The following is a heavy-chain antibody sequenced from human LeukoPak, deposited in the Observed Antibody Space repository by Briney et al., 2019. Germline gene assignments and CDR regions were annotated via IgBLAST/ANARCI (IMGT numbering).Heavy chain of an antibody. V-gene: IGHV4-59*12. Sequence: SETLSLTCTVSGGSISSYYWSWIRQPPGKGLEWIGYIYYSGSTNYNPSLKSRVTISVDTSKNQFSLKLSSVTAADTAVYYCARDNYDSSGYYFGYWGQGTLVTVSS. J-gene: IGHJ4*02. CDR1: GGSISSYY. D-gene: IGHD3-22*01. CDR3: ARDNYDSSGYYFGY. CDR2: IYYSGST.